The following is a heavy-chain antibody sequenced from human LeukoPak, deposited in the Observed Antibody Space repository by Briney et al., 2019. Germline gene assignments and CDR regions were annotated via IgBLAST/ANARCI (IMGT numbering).Heavy chain of an antibody. CDR1: GYTFTSYG. CDR2: ISAYNGNT. Sequence: SVKVSCKASGYTFTSYGISWVRQAPGQGLEWMGWISAYNGNTNYAQKLQGRVTMTTDASTSTAHMELRSLRSDDTAVYYCARVDIVVVPAAIATGWFDPWGQGTLVTVSS. CDR3: ARVDIVVVPAAIATGWFDP. J-gene: IGHJ5*02. D-gene: IGHD2-2*02. V-gene: IGHV1-18*01.